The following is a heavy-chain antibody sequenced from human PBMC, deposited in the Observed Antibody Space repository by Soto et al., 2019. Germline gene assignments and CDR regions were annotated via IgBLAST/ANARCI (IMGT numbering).Heavy chain of an antibody. CDR1: GFTFSSYS. Sequence: EVQLVESGGGLVKPGGSLRLSCAASGFTFSSYSMNWVRQAPGKGLEWVSSISSSSSYIYYADSVKGRFTISRDNAKNSLYLQMNSPRAEDTAVYYCARVGVPVGAKPYYYGMDVWGQGTTVTVSS. CDR3: ARVGVPVGAKPYYYGMDV. V-gene: IGHV3-21*01. J-gene: IGHJ6*02. D-gene: IGHD1-26*01. CDR2: ISSSSSYI.